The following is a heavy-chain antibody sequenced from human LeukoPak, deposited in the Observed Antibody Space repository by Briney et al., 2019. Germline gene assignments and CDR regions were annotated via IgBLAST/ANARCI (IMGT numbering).Heavy chain of an antibody. CDR3: ARDPSDILTGYYDY. Sequence: ASVKVSCKASGYTFTGYYMHWVRQAPGQGLEWMGWINPNSGGTNYAQKFQGRVTMTRDTSISTAYMELSRLRCDDTAVYYCARDPSDILTGYYDYWGQGTLVTVSS. CDR1: GYTFTGYY. CDR2: INPNSGGT. D-gene: IGHD3-9*01. V-gene: IGHV1-2*02. J-gene: IGHJ4*02.